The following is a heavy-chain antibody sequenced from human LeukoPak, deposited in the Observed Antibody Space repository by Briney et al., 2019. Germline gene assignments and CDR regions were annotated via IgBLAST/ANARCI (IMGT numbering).Heavy chain of an antibody. D-gene: IGHD6-6*01. V-gene: IGHV1-2*06. CDR3: ARGVYRAARRYYFDY. J-gene: IGHJ4*02. CDR1: GYTFTGYY. CDR2: INPNSGGT. Sequence: ASVKVSCKASGYTFTGYYMHWVRQAPGQGLEWMGRINPNSGGTNYAQKFQGRVTMTRDTSISTAYMELSRLRSDDTAVYYCARGVYRAARRYYFDYWGQGTLVTVSS.